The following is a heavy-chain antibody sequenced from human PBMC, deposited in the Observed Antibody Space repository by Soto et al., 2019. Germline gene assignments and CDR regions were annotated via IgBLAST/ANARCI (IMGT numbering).Heavy chain of an antibody. V-gene: IGHV3-15*01. Sequence: GGSLRLSCAASGFTFSNAWMSWVRQAPGKGLDWVGRIKSKTDGGTTDYAAPVKGRFTISRDDSKNTLYLQMNSLKTEDTAVYYCTTDPPGYSSGWSAFFDYWGQGTLVTVSS. CDR2: IKSKTDGGTT. CDR1: GFTFSNAW. CDR3: TTDPPGYSSGWSAFFDY. D-gene: IGHD6-19*01. J-gene: IGHJ4*02.